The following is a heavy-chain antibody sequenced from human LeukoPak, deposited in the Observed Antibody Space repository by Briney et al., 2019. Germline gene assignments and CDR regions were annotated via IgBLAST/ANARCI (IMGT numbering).Heavy chain of an antibody. J-gene: IGHJ3*02. CDR1: GGSISGYY. CDR2: VYTIGGT. V-gene: IGHV4-4*07. Sequence: PSETLSLTCSVSGGSISGYYWTWIRQPAGKGLEWIGRVYTIGGTHYNPSLKTRLTVPVDTSKNQFSLKLSSVTAADTAVYYCARLITGTTTAFDIWGQGTMVTVSS. CDR3: ARLITGTTTAFDI. D-gene: IGHD1-7*01.